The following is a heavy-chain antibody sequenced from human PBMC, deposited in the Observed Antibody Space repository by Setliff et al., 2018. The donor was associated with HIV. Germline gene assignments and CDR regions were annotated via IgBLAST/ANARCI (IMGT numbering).Heavy chain of an antibody. J-gene: IGHJ4*02. CDR3: VTRPRIAARPFDY. Sequence: PSETLSLTCTVSGGSISSGGYYWNWIRQYPVKGLEWIGHIYYNGRTLFNPALGTRLNMSVDTSENQFSLHLNSVTAADTAVYYCVTRPRIAARPFDYWGQGMLVTVSS. CDR2: IYYNGRT. V-gene: IGHV4-31*03. CDR1: GGSISSGGYY. D-gene: IGHD6-6*01.